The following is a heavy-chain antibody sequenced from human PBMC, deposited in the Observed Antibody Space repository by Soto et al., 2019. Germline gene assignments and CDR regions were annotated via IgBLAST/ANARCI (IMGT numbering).Heavy chain of an antibody. CDR3: AKDESRYCTDSSCYPTDY. CDR2: ISFDGRQK. D-gene: IGHD2-15*01. V-gene: IGHV3-30*18. J-gene: IGHJ4*02. CDR1: GFIFSTYG. Sequence: GGSLRLSGAASGFIFSTYGMHWVRQAPGKGLEWVALISFDGRQKYYAESLKGRFTISRDNSKDILYLEVNSLRAEDTAVYYCAKDESRYCTDSSCYPTDYWGQGTLVTVSS.